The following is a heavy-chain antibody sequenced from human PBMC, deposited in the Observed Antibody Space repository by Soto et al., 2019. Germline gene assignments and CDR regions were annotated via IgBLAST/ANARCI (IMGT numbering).Heavy chain of an antibody. V-gene: IGHV3-23*01. J-gene: IGHJ5*02. CDR2: IRVGGGDT. Sequence: EVRLLESGGGLAQPGGSRRLSCAASGFTFSSSAMNWVRQAPGKGLEWVSSIRVGGGDTFYGDSVRGRFTVSRDISRNTLYLQMNSLRADDTAIYYCAKCSVGTVRTSGWCNWFDPWGQGTLVTVSS. D-gene: IGHD6-19*01. CDR3: AKCSVGTVRTSGWCNWFDP. CDR1: GFTFSSSA.